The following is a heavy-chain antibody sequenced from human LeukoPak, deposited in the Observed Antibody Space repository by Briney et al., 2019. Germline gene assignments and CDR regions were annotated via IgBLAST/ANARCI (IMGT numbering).Heavy chain of an antibody. CDR1: GLSIRNDW. D-gene: IGHD3-10*01. Sequence: GGSLRLSCAASGLSIRNDWMSWVRQAPGKGLEWVARVKSKSAGETTDYAAPVKGRFTISRDDSKNTLNLQMNSLKTEDTAVYYCTLIQGWGSGSYYRDFWGQGTLVTVSS. V-gene: IGHV3-15*01. CDR3: TLIQGWGSGSYYRDF. CDR2: VKSKSAGETT. J-gene: IGHJ4*02.